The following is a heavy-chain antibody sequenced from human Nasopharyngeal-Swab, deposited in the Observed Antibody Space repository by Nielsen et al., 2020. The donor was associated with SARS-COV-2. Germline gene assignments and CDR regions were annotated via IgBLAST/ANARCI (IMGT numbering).Heavy chain of an antibody. J-gene: IGHJ4*02. D-gene: IGHD5-18*01. CDR1: GFTFSTYS. CDR3: ARAETGYSYGYPFDY. CDR2: ISSSSSYI. Sequence: GGSLRLSCAASGFTFSTYSMNWVRQAPGKGLEWVSSISSSSSYIYYADSLKGRFTISRDNAKNSLYLQMNSLRAEDTAVYYCARAETGYSYGYPFDYWGQGTLVTVSS. V-gene: IGHV3-21*01.